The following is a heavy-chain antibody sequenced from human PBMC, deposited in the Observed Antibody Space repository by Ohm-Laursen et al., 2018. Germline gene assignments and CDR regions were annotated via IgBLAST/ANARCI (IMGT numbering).Heavy chain of an antibody. CDR3: VRGLFGADY. CDR2: IHSDGST. CDR1: GFTVSSNY. D-gene: IGHD3-3*01. V-gene: IGHV3-66*01. Sequence: GSLRLSCSASGFTVSSNYMSWVRQAPGKGLEWVSIIHSDGSTYYADSVKGRFTISRDNSKNTLYLEMNSLRAEDTAMYYCVRGLFGADYWGQGTLVTVSS. J-gene: IGHJ4*02.